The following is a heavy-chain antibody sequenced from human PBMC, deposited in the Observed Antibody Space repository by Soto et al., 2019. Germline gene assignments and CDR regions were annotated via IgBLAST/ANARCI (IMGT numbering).Heavy chain of an antibody. V-gene: IGHV3-15*01. Sequence: EVQLVESGGGLVKPGGSLRLSCAASGFTFSNAWMSWVRQAPGKGLEWVGRIKSKTDGGTTDYAAPVKGRFTISRDDSKNTRYLQMNSLKTEDTAVYYCTTDLHDSSGHSFDYWGQGTLVTVSS. J-gene: IGHJ4*02. CDR3: TTDLHDSSGHSFDY. CDR1: GFTFSNAW. CDR2: IKSKTDGGTT. D-gene: IGHD3-22*01.